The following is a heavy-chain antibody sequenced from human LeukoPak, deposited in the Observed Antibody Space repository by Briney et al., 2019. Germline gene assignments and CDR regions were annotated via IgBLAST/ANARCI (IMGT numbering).Heavy chain of an antibody. J-gene: IGHJ4*02. CDR3: ARRGTNWGRFDY. Sequence: SETLSLTCTVSGGSISSSSYYWGWIRQPPGKGLEWLGTIHYSESTYYHPSLRSRVTISVDTSKNQLSLKLSSVTAADTAVYYCARRGTNWGRFDYWGQGTLVTVSS. D-gene: IGHD7-27*01. CDR1: GGSISSSSYY. V-gene: IGHV4-39*01. CDR2: IHYSEST.